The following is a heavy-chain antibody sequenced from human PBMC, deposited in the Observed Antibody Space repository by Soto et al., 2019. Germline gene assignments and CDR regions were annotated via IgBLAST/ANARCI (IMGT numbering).Heavy chain of an antibody. CDR1: GFTFSSYA. D-gene: IGHD6-6*01. Sequence: PGGSLRLSCAASGFTFSSYAMSWVRQATGKGLEWVSAISGSGGSTYYADSVKGRFTISRDNSKNTLYLQMNSLRAEDTAVYYCAKDAIAARRSYPFDYWGQGTLVTVSS. CDR3: AKDAIAARRSYPFDY. J-gene: IGHJ4*02. V-gene: IGHV3-23*01. CDR2: ISGSGGST.